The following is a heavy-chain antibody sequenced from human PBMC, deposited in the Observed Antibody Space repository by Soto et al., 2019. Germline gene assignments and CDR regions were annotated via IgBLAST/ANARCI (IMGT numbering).Heavy chain of an antibody. CDR1: GGTFSSYA. V-gene: IGHV1-69*13. J-gene: IGHJ6*01. D-gene: IGHD3-22*01. CDR3: ARGRTYYYDSSGYYALNYYYYYGMDV. Sequence: ASVKVSCKASGGTFSSYAISWVRQAPGQGLEWMGGIIPIFGTANYAQKFQGRVTITADESTSTAYMELSSLRSEDTAVYYCARGRTYYYDSSGYYALNYYYYYGMDVWGQGTTVTVS. CDR2: IIPIFGTA.